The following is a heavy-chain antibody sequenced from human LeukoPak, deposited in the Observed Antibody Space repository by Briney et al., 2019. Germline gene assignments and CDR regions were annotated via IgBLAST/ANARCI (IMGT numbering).Heavy chain of an antibody. Sequence: ASVKVSCKTSGYTFTSYYMHWVRQAPGQGLEWMGIINPSVGSTSYAQKFQGRVTMTRDTSTSTDYMELSSLRSEDTAVYYCATTPRRGYSYGSVVPHPGLGGLDYWGQGTLVTVSS. V-gene: IGHV1-46*01. D-gene: IGHD5-18*01. J-gene: IGHJ4*02. CDR3: ATTPRRGYSYGSVVPHPGLGGLDY. CDR2: INPSVGST. CDR1: GYTFTSYY.